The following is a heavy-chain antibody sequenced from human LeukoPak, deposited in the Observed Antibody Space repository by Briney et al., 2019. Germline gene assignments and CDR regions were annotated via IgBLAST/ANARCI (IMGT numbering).Heavy chain of an antibody. D-gene: IGHD1-26*01. CDR1: GGSISSYY. V-gene: IGHV4-4*07. CDR2: IYTSGST. J-gene: IGHJ6*03. Sequence: PSETLSLTCTVSGGSISSYYWSWIRQPAGKGLEWTGRIYTSGSTNYNPSLKSRVTMSVDTSKNQFSLKLSSVTAADTAVYYCARDLRSQNSNYYYYYMDVWGKGTTVTVSS. CDR3: ARDLRSQNSNYYYYYMDV.